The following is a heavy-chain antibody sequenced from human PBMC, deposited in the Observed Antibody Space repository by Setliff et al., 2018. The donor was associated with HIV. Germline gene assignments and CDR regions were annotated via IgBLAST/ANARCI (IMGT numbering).Heavy chain of an antibody. CDR3: ARDVSWRVRTYIDY. CDR1: GFTFSTYS. J-gene: IGHJ4*02. CDR2: ISSSSRSK. Sequence: PGGSVRLSCEASGFTFSTYSMNWVRQAPGKGLEWVSSISSSSRSKYYADSVKGRFTISRDSAKNSLYLQMNSLTAEDTAVYYCARDVSWRVRTYIDYWGQGALVTVSS. D-gene: IGHD3-3*01. V-gene: IGHV3-21*01.